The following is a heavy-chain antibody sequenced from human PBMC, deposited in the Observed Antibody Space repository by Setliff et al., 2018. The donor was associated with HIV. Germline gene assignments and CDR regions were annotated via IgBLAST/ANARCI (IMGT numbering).Heavy chain of an antibody. CDR3: ARCYYNFWSGYPLDYMDV. V-gene: IGHV4-4*08. Sequence: SETLSLTCTVSGGSISSHYWSWIRQPPGKGLEWIGHIYTSGSTNYNPSLKSRVTMSVGTSKNQFSLKLSSVTAADTAVYHCARCYYNFWSGYPLDYMDVWGKGTTVTVSS. CDR1: GGSISSHY. CDR2: IYTSGST. J-gene: IGHJ6*03. D-gene: IGHD3-3*01.